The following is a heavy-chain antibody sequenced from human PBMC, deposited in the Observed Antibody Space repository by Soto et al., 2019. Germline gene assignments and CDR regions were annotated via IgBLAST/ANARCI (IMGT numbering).Heavy chain of an antibody. CDR2: IYWDDDK. CDR1: GFSLTTSGVG. J-gene: IGHJ4*02. V-gene: IGHV2-5*02. Sequence: QITLNESGPTVVRPTETLTLTCRFSGFSLTTSGVGVGWIRQSPGKPPEWLALIYWDDDKRYSASLKSRLTITKDTSKNQVVLTVSDLDPMDTATYYCAHRVLRTVFGLVTTTAIYFDFWGQGTPVAVSS. CDR3: AHRVLRTVFGLVTTTAIYFDF. D-gene: IGHD3-3*01.